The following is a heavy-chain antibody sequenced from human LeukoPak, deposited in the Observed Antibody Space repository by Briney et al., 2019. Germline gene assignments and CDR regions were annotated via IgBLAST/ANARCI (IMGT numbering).Heavy chain of an antibody. J-gene: IGHJ6*03. CDR2: VYTSGST. V-gene: IGHV4-4*07. CDR1: GGSISSYY. D-gene: IGHD1-1*01. CDR3: ARVTWFPGTSYYYMDV. Sequence: SETLSLTCTVSGGSISSYYWSWIRQPAGKGLEWIGRVYTSGSTNYNPSLKSRVTISVDTSKKEFSLKLSSVTAADTAAYYCARVTWFPGTSYYYMDVWGKGTTVTVSS.